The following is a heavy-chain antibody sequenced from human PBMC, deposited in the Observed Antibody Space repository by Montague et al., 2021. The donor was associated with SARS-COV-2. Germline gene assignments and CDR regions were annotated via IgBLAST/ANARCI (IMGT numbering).Heavy chain of an antibody. D-gene: IGHD6-19*01. CDR3: ARETRMAVAQIIFYYYGMDV. V-gene: IGHV4-61*02. Sequence: TLSLTCTVDRHSVGGGLRYRNEKHTPARQSPHWIVRIVPSGSTDYNPSLKSRVTVSLDTSKTQFSLKMNSVSAADTALYYCARETRMAVAQIIFYYYGMDVWGKGTTVTVSS. CDR1: RHSVGGGLRY. CDR2: IVPSGST. J-gene: IGHJ6*04.